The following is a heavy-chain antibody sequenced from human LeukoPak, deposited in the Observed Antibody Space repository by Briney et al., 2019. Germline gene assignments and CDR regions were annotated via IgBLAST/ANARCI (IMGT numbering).Heavy chain of an antibody. J-gene: IGHJ4*02. CDR1: GGSISSYY. CDR2: IYYSGST. D-gene: IGHD3-9*01. V-gene: IGHV4-59*01. Sequence: PSETLSLTCTVSGGSISSYYWSWIRQPPGKGLEWIGYIYYSGSTNYNPSLKSRVAISVDTSKNQFSLKLSSVTAADTAVYYCARANYDILTGYQRRGYYFDYWGQGTLSPSPQ. CDR3: ARANYDILTGYQRRGYYFDY.